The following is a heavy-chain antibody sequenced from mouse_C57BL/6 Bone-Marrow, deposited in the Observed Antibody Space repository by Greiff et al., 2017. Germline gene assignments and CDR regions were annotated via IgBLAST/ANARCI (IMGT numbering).Heavy chain of an antibody. CDR1: GYTFTSYG. CDR3: ARGGWLRRV. Sequence: QVHVKQSGAELARPGASVKLSCKASGYTFTSYGISWVKQRTGQGLEWIGEIYPRSGNTYYNEKFKGKATLTADKSSSTAYMWLRSLTSEDSAVYFCARGGWLRRVWGQGTTLTVSS. D-gene: IGHD2-2*01. J-gene: IGHJ2*01. CDR2: IYPRSGNT. V-gene: IGHV1-81*01.